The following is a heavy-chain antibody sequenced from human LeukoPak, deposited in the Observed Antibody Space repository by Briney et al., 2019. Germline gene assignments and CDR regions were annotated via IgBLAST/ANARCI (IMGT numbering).Heavy chain of an antibody. CDR1: GGTFSSYA. CDR2: IIPIFGTA. D-gene: IGHD2-2*01. V-gene: IGHV1-69*05. J-gene: IGHJ6*03. CDR3: ARGPVVVPAATSDYYYYYYMDV. Sequence: SVKASCKASGGTFSSYAISWVRQAPGQGLEWMGGIIPIFGTANYAQKFQGRVTITTDESTSTAYMELSSLRSEDTAVYYCARGPVVVPAATSDYYYYYYMDVWGKGTTVTVSS.